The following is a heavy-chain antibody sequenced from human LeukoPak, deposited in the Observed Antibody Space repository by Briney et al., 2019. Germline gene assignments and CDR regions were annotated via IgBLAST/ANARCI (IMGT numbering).Heavy chain of an antibody. J-gene: IGHJ4*02. CDR2: IYYSGST. CDR1: GGSISSYY. CDR3: ARHGRLRFLEWLLYYGDFDY. D-gene: IGHD3-3*01. V-gene: IGHV4-39*01. Sequence: SETLSLTCTVSGGSISSYYWGWIRQPPGKGLEWIGSIYYSGSTYYNPSLKSRVTISVDTSKNQISLKLSSVTAADTAVYYCARHGRLRFLEWLLYYGDFDYWGQGTLVTVSS.